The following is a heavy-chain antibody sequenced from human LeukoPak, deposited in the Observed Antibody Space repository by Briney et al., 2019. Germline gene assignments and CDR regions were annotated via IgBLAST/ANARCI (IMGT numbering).Heavy chain of an antibody. V-gene: IGHV1-8*02. CDR3: ARGYSPSIRTTGNDY. D-gene: IGHD1-1*01. CDR2: MNPNSGNT. Sequence: GASVKVSCKASGGTFSSYAISWVRQAPGQGLGWMGWMNPNSGNTGYAQSFQGRVTMTRDTAINTAYMELHSLRSEDTAVYYCARGYSPSIRTTGNDYWGQGTLVTVSS. CDR1: GGTFSSYA. J-gene: IGHJ4*02.